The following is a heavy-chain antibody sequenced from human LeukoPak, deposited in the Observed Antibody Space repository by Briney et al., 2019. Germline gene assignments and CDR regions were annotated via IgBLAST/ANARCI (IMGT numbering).Heavy chain of an antibody. V-gene: IGHV4-59*01. Sequence: PSETLSLTCTVSGGSISSYYWSWLRQPPGKGLEWDGYIYYSGSTKYSPSLKSRVTISVDTSKNQFSLKLSSVTAADTAVYYCARGEYYYDSHWFDPWGQGTLVTVSS. CDR2: IYYSGST. D-gene: IGHD3-22*01. CDR1: GGSISSYY. CDR3: ARGEYYYDSHWFDP. J-gene: IGHJ5*02.